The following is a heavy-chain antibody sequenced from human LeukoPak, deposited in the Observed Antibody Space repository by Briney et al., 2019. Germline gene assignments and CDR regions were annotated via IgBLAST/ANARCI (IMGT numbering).Heavy chain of an antibody. V-gene: IGHV3-13*01. CDR2: IGTAGDT. J-gene: IGHJ4*02. CDR3: ARGSFGGAVLH. CDR1: GFTFSSYD. Sequence: SGGSLRLSCAASGFTFSSYDMHWVRQATGKGPEWVSVIGTAGDTYYPGSVKGRFTISRENAKNSLYLQMNSLRAGDTAVYYCARGSFGGAVLHWGQGTLVTVSS. D-gene: IGHD3-16*01.